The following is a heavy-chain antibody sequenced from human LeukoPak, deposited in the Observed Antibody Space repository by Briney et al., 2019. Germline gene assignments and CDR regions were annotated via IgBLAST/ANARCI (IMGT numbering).Heavy chain of an antibody. CDR1: GGSFSFYY. D-gene: IGHD2-15*01. V-gene: IGHV4-34*01. CDR2: INHSRST. J-gene: IGHJ3*02. Sequence: SETLSLTCGVYGGSFSFYYWSWIRQPPGKGLEWIGEINHSRSTNYNPSLKSRVTISVDTSKNEFSLKLSSVTAADTAVYYCARGRCSGGSCYRRGPFDIWGQGTMVTVSS. CDR3: ARGRCSGGSCYRRGPFDI.